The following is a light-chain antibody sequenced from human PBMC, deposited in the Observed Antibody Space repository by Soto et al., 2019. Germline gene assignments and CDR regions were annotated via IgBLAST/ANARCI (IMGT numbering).Light chain of an antibody. V-gene: IGKV3-20*01. CDR3: QRYASSTIT. CDR2: GAS. Sequence: EIVLTQSPGTLSLSPGERATLSCRASQSVAGSYVAWDQQKPGQAPRLLIYGASSRANGIPDRFSGSGSGTDFTLTISRLEPEDFAVYYCQRYASSTITFGQGTRLEIK. CDR1: QSVAGSY. J-gene: IGKJ5*01.